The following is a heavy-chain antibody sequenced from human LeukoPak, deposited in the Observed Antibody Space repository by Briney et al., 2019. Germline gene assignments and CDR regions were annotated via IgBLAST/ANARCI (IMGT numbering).Heavy chain of an antibody. CDR2: ISWNSGSI. CDR3: ARGGDMDRGEMAGMDV. CDR1: GFTFDDYA. D-gene: IGHD3-10*01. J-gene: IGHJ6*02. V-gene: IGHV3-9*01. Sequence: GGSLRLSCAASGFTFDDYAMHWVRQAPGKGLEWVSGISWNSGSIGYADSVKGRFTISRDNSKNTLYLQMNSLRAEDTAVYYCARGGDMDRGEMAGMDVWGQGTTVTVSS.